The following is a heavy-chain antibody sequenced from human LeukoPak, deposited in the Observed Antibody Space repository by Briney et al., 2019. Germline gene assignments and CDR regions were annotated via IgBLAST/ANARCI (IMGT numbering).Heavy chain of an antibody. CDR3: ARQYYDILTGYLRIFDY. CDR1: GGSISSFY. Sequence: SETLSLTCTVSGGSISSFYWSWIRQPPGKGLEWIGYISYSGSTNYNPSLKSRVTISVDTSKNQFSLKLSSVTAADTAVYYCARQYYDILTGYLRIFDYWGQGTLVTVSS. CDR2: ISYSGST. J-gene: IGHJ4*02. V-gene: IGHV4-59*08. D-gene: IGHD3-9*01.